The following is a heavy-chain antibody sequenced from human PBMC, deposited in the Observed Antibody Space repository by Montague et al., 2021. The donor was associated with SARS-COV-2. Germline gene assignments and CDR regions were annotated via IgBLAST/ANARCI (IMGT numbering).Heavy chain of an antibody. D-gene: IGHD3-10*01. V-gene: IGHV4-39*01. J-gene: IGHJ6*03. Sequence: SETLSLTCTVSGGSVSSSPYYWGWIRQPPGRGLEWVGSISYSGRTYFSPSLKSRLTISVDSSENQFSLRLSSVTAADTAVYYRASSYYYGSGTYVYNYYMDAWGKGTTVTVSS. CDR3: ASSYYYGSGTYVYNYYMDA. CDR1: GGSVSSSPYY. CDR2: ISYSGRT.